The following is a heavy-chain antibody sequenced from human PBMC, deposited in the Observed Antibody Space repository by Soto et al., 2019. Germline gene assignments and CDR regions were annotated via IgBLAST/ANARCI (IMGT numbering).Heavy chain of an antibody. CDR3: ARAVEMYASGWYYFDY. Sequence: LCGGSICSYYWSWIRQPPGKGLEWIGFIYYSESTNYNPSLQSRVTISVDTSKNQFSLRLTSVTAADTAVYYCARAVEMYASGWYYFDYWGQGTLVTVSS. V-gene: IGHV4-59*01. D-gene: IGHD6-19*01. J-gene: IGHJ4*02. CDR1: GGSICSYY. CDR2: IYYSEST.